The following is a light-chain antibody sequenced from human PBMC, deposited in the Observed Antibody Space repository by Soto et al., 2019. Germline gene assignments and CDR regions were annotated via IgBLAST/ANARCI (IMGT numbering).Light chain of an antibody. CDR3: QRYDSSQFT. J-gene: IGKJ3*01. V-gene: IGKV3-20*01. CDR1: QSVCSNY. Sequence: EIVLTQSPGTLSLSPGEIATLSCRASQSVCSNYLALYQQKPGQAPRLLIYGASSRATGIPDRFSGSGSGTDFTLTINSLEPEDFAVYYCQRYDSSQFTFGPGTKVDVQ. CDR2: GAS.